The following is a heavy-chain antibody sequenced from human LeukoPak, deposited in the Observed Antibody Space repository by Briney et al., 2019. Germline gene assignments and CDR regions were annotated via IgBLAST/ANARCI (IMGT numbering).Heavy chain of an antibody. CDR3: AKDSRGYSYGYTLDY. D-gene: IGHD5-18*01. CDR2: ISYDGSNK. Sequence: PGRSLRLSCAVSGFTFSSYGMHWVRQAPGKGLEWVAVISYDGSNKYYADSVKGRFTISRDNSKNTLYLQMNSLRAEDTAVYYCAKDSRGYSYGYTLDYWGQGTLVTVSS. CDR1: GFTFSSYG. J-gene: IGHJ4*02. V-gene: IGHV3-30*18.